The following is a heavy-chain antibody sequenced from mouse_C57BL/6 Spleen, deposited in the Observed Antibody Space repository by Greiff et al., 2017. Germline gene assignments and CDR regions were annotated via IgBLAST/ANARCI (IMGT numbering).Heavy chain of an antibody. Sequence: EVKVVESGGDLVKPGGSLKLSCAASGFTFSSYGMSWVRQTPDKRLEWVATISSGGSYTYYPDSVKGRFTISRDNAKNTLYLQMSSLKSEDTAMYYCARGGTTVVAPYYYAMDYWGQGTSVTVSS. CDR2: ISSGGSYT. V-gene: IGHV5-6*01. CDR3: ARGGTTVVAPYYYAMDY. CDR1: GFTFSSYG. J-gene: IGHJ4*01. D-gene: IGHD1-1*01.